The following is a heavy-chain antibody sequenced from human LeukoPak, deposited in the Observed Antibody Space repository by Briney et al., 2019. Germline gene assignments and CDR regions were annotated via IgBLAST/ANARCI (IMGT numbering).Heavy chain of an antibody. CDR2: IYGSGGST. J-gene: IGHJ4*02. Sequence: GGSLRLSRAASGFTFSSYVMSWVRQAPGKGLKWVSSIYGSGGSTHYAHFAQGPFALSRDNSKNTLYLQMNRLRVEDTAVHYCARDSGMTTVVTPYFYSRGQRALVTVSS. D-gene: IGHD4-23*01. CDR1: GFTFSSYV. V-gene: IGHV3-23*01. CDR3: ARDSGMTTVVTPYFYS.